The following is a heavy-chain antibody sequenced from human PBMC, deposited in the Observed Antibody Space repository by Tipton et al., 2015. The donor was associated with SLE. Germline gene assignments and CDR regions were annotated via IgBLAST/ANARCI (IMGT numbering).Heavy chain of an antibody. V-gene: IGHV4-31*03. D-gene: IGHD4-17*01. CDR2: IYYTGST. Sequence: TLSLTCTVSGGSISGGGNYWSWIRQHPGKGLEWIGHIYYTGSTYYNPSLKSRPTISIDTSKKQFSLKLSSVTAADTALYYCARAQYGPDYFDYWGQGTLVTVSS. CDR3: ARAQYGPDYFDY. CDR1: GGSISGGGNY. J-gene: IGHJ4*02.